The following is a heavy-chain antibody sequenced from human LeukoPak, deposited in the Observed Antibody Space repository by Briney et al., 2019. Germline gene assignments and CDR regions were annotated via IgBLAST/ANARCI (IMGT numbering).Heavy chain of an antibody. D-gene: IGHD2-2*01. J-gene: IGHJ6*03. CDR3: ARGASYQQTQYYYYYMDV. CDR2: IIPIFGTA. V-gene: IGHV1-69*01. Sequence: GSSVKVSCKASGGTFSSYAISWVRQAPGQGLEWMGGIIPIFGTANYAQKFQGRVTITADESTSTAYMELSSLRSEDTAVYYCARGASYQQTQYYYYYMDVWGKGTTVTISS. CDR1: GGTFSSYA.